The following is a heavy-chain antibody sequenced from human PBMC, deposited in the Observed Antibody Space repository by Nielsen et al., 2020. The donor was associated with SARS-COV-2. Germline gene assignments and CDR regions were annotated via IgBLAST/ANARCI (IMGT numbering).Heavy chain of an antibody. V-gene: IGHV3-49*03. D-gene: IGHD5-12*01. J-gene: IGHJ4*02. CDR3: TRDPPEYSGYDYGYFDY. CDR2: IRSKAYGGTT. CDR1: GFTFSSYA. Sequence: GESLKISCAASGFTFSSYAMSWFRQAPGKGLEWVGFIRSKAYGGTTEYAASVKGRFTISRDDSKSIAYLQMNSLKTEDTAVYYCTRDPPEYSGYDYGYFDYWGQGTLVTVSS.